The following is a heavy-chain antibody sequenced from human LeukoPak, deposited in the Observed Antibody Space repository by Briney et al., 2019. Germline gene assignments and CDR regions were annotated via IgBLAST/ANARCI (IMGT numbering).Heavy chain of an antibody. J-gene: IGHJ6*03. Sequence: GGSLRLSCAASGFTFSSYGMHWVRQAPGKGLEWVANIKQDGSEKYYVDSVKGRFTISRDNAKNSLYLQMNSLRAEDTAVYYCAREASSSWYAYYYYYMDVWGKGTTVTVSS. CDR3: AREASSSWYAYYYYYMDV. V-gene: IGHV3-7*01. D-gene: IGHD6-13*01. CDR1: GFTFSSYG. CDR2: IKQDGSEK.